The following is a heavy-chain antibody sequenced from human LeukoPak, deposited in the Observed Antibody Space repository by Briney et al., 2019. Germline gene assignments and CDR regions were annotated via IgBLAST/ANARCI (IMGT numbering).Heavy chain of an antibody. V-gene: IGHV4-34*01. J-gene: IGHJ4*02. CDR1: GGSISSGGYS. CDR2: INHSGST. Sequence: PSETLSLTCAVSGGSISSGGYSWSWIRQPPGKGLEWIGEINHSGSTNYNPSLKSRVTISVDTSKNQFSLKLSSVTAADTAVYYCARPRSRGDYDSSGYPYDYWGQGTLVTVSS. D-gene: IGHD3-22*01. CDR3: ARPRSRGDYDSSGYPYDY.